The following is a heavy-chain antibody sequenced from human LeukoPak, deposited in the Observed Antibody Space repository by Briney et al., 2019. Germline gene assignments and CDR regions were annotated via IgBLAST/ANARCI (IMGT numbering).Heavy chain of an antibody. CDR2: IYHRGST. V-gene: IGHV4-30-2*01. J-gene: IGHJ4*02. D-gene: IGHD3-10*01. CDR1: GGSISSGGYS. CDR3: ARGGGITSFDY. Sequence: SETLSLTCAVSGGSISSGGYSWSWIRQPLGKGLEWIGYIYHRGSTYYNPSLKTRVTISLDRSKNQFSLKLSSVTAADTAVYYCARGGGITSFDYWGQGTLVTVSS.